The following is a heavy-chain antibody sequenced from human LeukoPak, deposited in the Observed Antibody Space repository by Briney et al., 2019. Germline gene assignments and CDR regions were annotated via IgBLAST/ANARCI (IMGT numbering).Heavy chain of an antibody. CDR1: GDSIRSSSYY. D-gene: IGHD3-22*01. J-gene: IGHJ1*01. Sequence: PSETLSLTRTVSGDSIRSSSYYWDWIRQPPGKGLEWIGTIYYSGRTYYNPSLKSRVTISIDTSKNQFSLKLTSVTAADTAVYYCARRRYYDSSGYLDWGQGTLLTVSS. CDR3: ARRRYYDSSGYLD. V-gene: IGHV4-39*01. CDR2: IYYSGRT.